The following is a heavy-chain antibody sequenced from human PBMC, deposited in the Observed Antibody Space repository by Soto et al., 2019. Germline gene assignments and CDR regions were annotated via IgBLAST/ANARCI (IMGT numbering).Heavy chain of an antibody. D-gene: IGHD5-18*01. CDR3: TSQGYSYGFVY. Sequence: EVQLVESGGGLVQPGGSLKLSCAASGFTFSGSAMHWVRQASGKGLEWVGRIRSKANSYATAYVASVKGRFTISRDDSKNTAYLQMNSLKTKDTAVYYCTSQGYSYGFVYWGQGTLVTVSS. V-gene: IGHV3-73*02. CDR1: GFTFSGSA. CDR2: IRSKANSYAT. J-gene: IGHJ4*02.